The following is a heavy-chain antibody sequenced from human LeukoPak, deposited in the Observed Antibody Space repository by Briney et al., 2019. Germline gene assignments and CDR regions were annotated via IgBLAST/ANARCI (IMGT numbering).Heavy chain of an antibody. CDR2: INHSGST. CDR3: ARVLRRRLIVVVMGSYFDY. J-gene: IGHJ4*02. D-gene: IGHD3-22*01. V-gene: IGHV4-34*01. Sequence: SGTLSLTCAVYGGSFSGYYWSWIRQPPGKGLEWIGEINHSGSTNYNPSLKSRVTISVDTSKNQFSLKLSSVTAADTAVYYCARVLRRRLIVVVMGSYFDYWGQGTLVTVSS. CDR1: GGSFSGYY.